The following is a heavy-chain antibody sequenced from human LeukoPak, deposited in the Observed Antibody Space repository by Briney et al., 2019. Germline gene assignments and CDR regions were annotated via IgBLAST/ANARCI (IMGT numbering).Heavy chain of an antibody. CDR3: ARVTDCSGGSCYWGRYYYYYMDV. D-gene: IGHD2-15*01. Sequence: SETLSLTCAVYGGSFSGYYWSWIRQPPGKGLEWIGEINHSGSTNYNPSLKSRVTISVDTSKNQFSLKLSSVTAADTAVYYCARVTDCSGGSCYWGRYYYYYMDVWGKGTTVTISS. V-gene: IGHV4-34*01. J-gene: IGHJ6*03. CDR1: GGSFSGYY. CDR2: INHSGST.